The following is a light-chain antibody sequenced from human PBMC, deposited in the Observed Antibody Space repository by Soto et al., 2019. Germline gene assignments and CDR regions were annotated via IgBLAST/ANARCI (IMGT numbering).Light chain of an antibody. V-gene: IGKV3-11*01. Sequence: EIVLTQSPVTLSLSPGGRATLSCRASQAVNHYLAWYQQKPGQAPRLLIYDSSKRATGIPARFSGGGSGTDFTLTITSLEPEDSGVYYCQQRSNWPPGLTFGGGTKVEI. J-gene: IGKJ4*01. CDR3: QQRSNWPPGLT. CDR2: DSS. CDR1: QAVNHY.